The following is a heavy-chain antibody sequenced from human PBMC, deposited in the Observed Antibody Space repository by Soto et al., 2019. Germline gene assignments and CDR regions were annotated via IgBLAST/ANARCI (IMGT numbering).Heavy chain of an antibody. CDR1: GFTFSSYA. CDR3: ARTVYGDYIDFDY. Sequence: QVQLVESGGGVVQPGRSLRLSCAASGFTFSSYAMHWVRQAPGKGLEWVAVISYDGRNKYYADSVKGRFTISRDNSKNTLYLQMNSLRGEETAVYYCARTVYGDYIDFDYWGQGTLVTVSS. V-gene: IGHV3-30*04. CDR2: ISYDGRNK. D-gene: IGHD4-17*01. J-gene: IGHJ4*02.